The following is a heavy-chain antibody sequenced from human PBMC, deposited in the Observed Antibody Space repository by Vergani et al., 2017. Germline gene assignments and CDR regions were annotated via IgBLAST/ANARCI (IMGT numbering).Heavy chain of an antibody. Sequence: QVQLVQSGGEVKKPGASVKVSCKASGYTFTTYGISWVRQAPGQGLEWMGIITPGGSTDYGPKFQGRATMTRDTSTRTVYMDLTGLRSDDTAMYYCARTSSISGSYYNGEWDYWGQGTLVVVSS. J-gene: IGHJ4*02. CDR1: GYTFTTYG. CDR3: ARTSSISGSYYNGEWDY. CDR2: ITPGGST. V-gene: IGHV1-18*01. D-gene: IGHD3-10*01.